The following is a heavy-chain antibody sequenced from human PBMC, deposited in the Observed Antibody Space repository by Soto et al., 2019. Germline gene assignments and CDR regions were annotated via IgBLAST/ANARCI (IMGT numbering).Heavy chain of an antibody. V-gene: IGHV3-33*01. CDR3: ARENEPAASLYYFDY. J-gene: IGHJ4*02. D-gene: IGHD6-25*01. Sequence: GGSLRLSCAASGFTFSSYGMHWVRQAPGKGLEWVAVIWYDGSNKYYADSVKGRFTISRDNSKNTLYLQMNSLRAEDTAVYYCARENEPAASLYYFDYWGQGTLVTVSS. CDR2: IWYDGSNK. CDR1: GFTFSSYG.